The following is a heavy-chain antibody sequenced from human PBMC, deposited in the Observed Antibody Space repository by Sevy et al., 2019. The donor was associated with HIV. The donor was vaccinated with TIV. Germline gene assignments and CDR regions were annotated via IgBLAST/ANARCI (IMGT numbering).Heavy chain of an antibody. Sequence: ASVKVSCKVSGYTLTELSMHWVRQAPGKGLEWMGGFDPEDGETIYAQKFQGRVTMTEDTSTDTAYMELSSLRSEDTAVYYCATNSPGYSSGWYLSREVWGQRTLVTVSS. V-gene: IGHV1-24*01. D-gene: IGHD6-19*01. CDR2: FDPEDGET. CDR3: ATNSPGYSSGWYLSREV. CDR1: GYTLTELS. J-gene: IGHJ4*02.